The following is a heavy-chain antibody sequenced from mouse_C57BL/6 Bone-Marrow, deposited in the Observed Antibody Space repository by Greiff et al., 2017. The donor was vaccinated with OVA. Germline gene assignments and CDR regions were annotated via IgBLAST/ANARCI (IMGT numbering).Heavy chain of an antibody. CDR1: GYTFTSYW. J-gene: IGHJ2*01. Sequence: QVQLQQPGAELVMPGASVKLSCKASGYTFTSYWMHWVKQRPGQGLEWIGEIDPSDSYTNYNQKFKGKSTLTVDKSSSTAYMQLSSLTSEDSAVYYCARGAQATGYFDDWGQGTTLTVSS. CDR3: ARGAQATGYFDD. D-gene: IGHD3-2*02. V-gene: IGHV1-69*01. CDR2: IDPSDSYT.